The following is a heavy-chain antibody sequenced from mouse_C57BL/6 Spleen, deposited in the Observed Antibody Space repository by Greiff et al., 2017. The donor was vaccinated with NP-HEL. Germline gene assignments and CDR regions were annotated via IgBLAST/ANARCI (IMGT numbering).Heavy chain of an antibody. Sequence: VMLVESGGGLVQPGGSLSLSCAASGFTFTDYYMSWVRQPPGKALEWLGFIRNKANGYTTEYSASVKGRFTISRDNSQSILYLQMNALRAEYSATYYCARSSSNYYYAMDYWGQGTSVTVSS. D-gene: IGHD2-5*01. CDR1: GFTFTDYY. J-gene: IGHJ4*01. V-gene: IGHV7-3*01. CDR3: ARSSSNYYYAMDY. CDR2: IRNKANGYTT.